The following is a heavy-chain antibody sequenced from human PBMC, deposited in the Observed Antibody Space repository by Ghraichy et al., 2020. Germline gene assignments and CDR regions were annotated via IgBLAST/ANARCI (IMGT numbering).Heavy chain of an antibody. CDR2: IYHSGST. J-gene: IGHJ4*02. Sequence: GSLRLSCTVSGYSISRDYYWGWIRQPPGKGLEWIGSIYHSGSTYYSPSLKSRVTISVDMAKNQFSLKLSSVTAADTAVYYCARDHGEGSSNFDYWGQGTRVTVPS. CDR1: GYSISRDYY. V-gene: IGHV4-38-2*02. CDR3: ARDHGEGSSNFDY. D-gene: IGHD6-13*01.